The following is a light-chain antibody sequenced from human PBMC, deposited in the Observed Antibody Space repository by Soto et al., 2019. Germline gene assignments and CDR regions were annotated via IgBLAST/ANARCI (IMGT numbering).Light chain of an antibody. J-gene: IGLJ1*01. Sequence: QSVLTQPASVSGSPGQSITISCTGTSSDVGGYNYVSWYQQHPGKAPKLMIYDVSNRPSGVSNRFSGSKSGNTASLTIFGLQAEDGADYYCSSYTSSSTPWVFGTGTKVTVL. V-gene: IGLV2-14*01. CDR2: DVS. CDR1: SSDVGGYNY. CDR3: SSYTSSSTPWV.